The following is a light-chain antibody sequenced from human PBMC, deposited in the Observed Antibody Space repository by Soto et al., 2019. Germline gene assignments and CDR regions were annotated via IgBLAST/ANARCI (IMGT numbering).Light chain of an antibody. Sequence: EIVLTQSPATLSLSPGERATLSCRASQSVSSYLAWYQQKPGQAPRLLIYGASNRATGIPARFSGSGSGTDFTLTISSLEPEDFAVYYCQQRSNWPFFGGGTKV. CDR1: QSVSSY. CDR3: QQRSNWPF. CDR2: GAS. V-gene: IGKV3-11*01. J-gene: IGKJ4*01.